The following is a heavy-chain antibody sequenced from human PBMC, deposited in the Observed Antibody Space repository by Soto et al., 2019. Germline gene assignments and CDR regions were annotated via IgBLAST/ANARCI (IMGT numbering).Heavy chain of an antibody. CDR2: ISWDGRRT. V-gene: IGHV3-43*01. Sequence: GGSLRLSCATSGFKFDDYRMHWVRQTPGKGLEWVCLISWDGRRTNYADSVRGRFTISRDSSKNSLYLQMNSLRSEDTAVYYCTTDPNDYGDYWFDYWGQGTLVTVSS. CDR1: GFKFDDYR. J-gene: IGHJ4*02. D-gene: IGHD4-17*01. CDR3: TTDPNDYGDYWFDY.